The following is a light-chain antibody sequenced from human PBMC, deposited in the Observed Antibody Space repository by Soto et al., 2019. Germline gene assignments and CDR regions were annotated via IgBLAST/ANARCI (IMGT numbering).Light chain of an antibody. CDR2: GNS. Sequence: QPVLAQPPSVSGAPGQKVTISCTGSSSNIGAGYDLHWYQQLPGTAPKLLLYGNSNRPSGVPDRFSGSKSGTSASLAITGLQAEDEAEYYCQSYDSSLSAYVFGTGTKVTVL. V-gene: IGLV1-40*01. CDR3: QSYDSSLSAYV. CDR1: SSNIGAGYD. J-gene: IGLJ1*01.